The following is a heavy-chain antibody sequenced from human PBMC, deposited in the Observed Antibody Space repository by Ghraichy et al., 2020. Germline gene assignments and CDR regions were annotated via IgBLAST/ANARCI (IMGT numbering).Heavy chain of an antibody. D-gene: IGHD1-1*01. CDR1: GYSISSGYY. Sequence: SQTLSLTCAVSGYSISSGYYWGWIRQPPGKGLEWIGSIYHSGSTYYNPSLKSRVTISVDTSKNQFSLKLSSVTAADTAVYYCARVSDFVWNDEGAFDIWGQGTMVTVSS. J-gene: IGHJ3*02. V-gene: IGHV4-38-2*01. CDR2: IYHSGST. CDR3: ARVSDFVWNDEGAFDI.